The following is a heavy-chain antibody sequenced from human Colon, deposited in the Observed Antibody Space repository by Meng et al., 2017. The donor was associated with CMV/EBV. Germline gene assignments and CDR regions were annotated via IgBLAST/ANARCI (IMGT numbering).Heavy chain of an antibody. V-gene: IGHV3-48*03. Sequence: GESLKISCVASGFIFSNYEMNWVRQAPGTGLEWVSYISSSGTSIYYADSVKGRFTISRDNARNSLYLQMNSLEAEDTAVYYCASTARLDYWGQGTLVTVSS. CDR2: ISSSGTSI. CDR3: ASTARLDY. D-gene: IGHD5-18*01. J-gene: IGHJ4*02. CDR1: GFIFSNYE.